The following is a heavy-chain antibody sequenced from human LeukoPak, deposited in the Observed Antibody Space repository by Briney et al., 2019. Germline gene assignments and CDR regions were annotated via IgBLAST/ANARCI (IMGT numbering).Heavy chain of an antibody. CDR3: ATAGGSSGSYPLIY. CDR1: GFTFSNYA. V-gene: IGHV3-23*01. J-gene: IGHJ4*02. CDR2: ITGSGAST. D-gene: IGHD3-22*01. Sequence: GGSLRLSCVASGFTFSNYAMNWVRQAPGKGLERVSVITGSGASTYYADSVKGRFTISRDNSKNTVFLQMNNLRAEDTAVYYCATAGGSSGSYPLIYWGQGILVTVSS.